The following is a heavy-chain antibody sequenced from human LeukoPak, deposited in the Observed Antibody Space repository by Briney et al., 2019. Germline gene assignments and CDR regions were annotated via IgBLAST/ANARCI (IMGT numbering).Heavy chain of an antibody. CDR3: ARLGSSSFND. V-gene: IGHV4-4*09. J-gene: IGHJ4*02. D-gene: IGHD6-6*01. Sequence: SETLSLTCTVSGGSISTYYWSWVRQPPGKGLEGIGYIYTSGSTNYNPSLTSRDTTSEDTSKNKFSLRLTSVTAADTAVYYCARLGSSSFNDWGQGTLVTVSS. CDR2: IYTSGST. CDR1: GGSISTYY.